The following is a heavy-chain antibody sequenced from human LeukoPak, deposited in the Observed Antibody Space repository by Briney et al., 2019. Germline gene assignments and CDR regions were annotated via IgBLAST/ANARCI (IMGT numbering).Heavy chain of an antibody. CDR2: INPNSGGT. CDR3: AKGRVVAGTKSLTYNWFDP. CDR1: GYTFTGYY. J-gene: IGHJ5*02. D-gene: IGHD6-19*01. Sequence: ASVKVSCKASGYTFTGYYIHWVRQAPGQGLEWVGWINPNSGGTKYAQKFQGWVTMTRDTSISTAYMGLSRLRSDDTAVYYCAKGRVVAGTKSLTYNWFDPWGQGTLVTVSS. V-gene: IGHV1-2*04.